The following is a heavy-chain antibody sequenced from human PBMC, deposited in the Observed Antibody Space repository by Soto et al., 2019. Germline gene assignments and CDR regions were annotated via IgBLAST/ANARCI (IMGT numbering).Heavy chain of an antibody. CDR2: IYHSGST. CDR1: VYSISSGYY. Sequence: PSETLSLTCAFSVYSISSGYYWGWIRQPPGKGLEWIGSIYHSGSTYYNPSLKSRVTISVDTSKNQFSLKLSSVTAADTAVYYCARVFGVVIYSVFEYLGQGTTVIVSS. V-gene: IGHV4-38-2*01. CDR3: ARVFGVVIYSVFEY. J-gene: IGHJ4*02. D-gene: IGHD3-3*01.